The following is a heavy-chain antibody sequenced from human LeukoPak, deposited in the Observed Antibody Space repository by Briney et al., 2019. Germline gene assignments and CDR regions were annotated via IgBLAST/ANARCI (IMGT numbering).Heavy chain of an antibody. V-gene: IGHV3-48*01. J-gene: IGHJ4*02. CDR2: ISSSSSTI. CDR3: ATSPPGSALGIYFDY. Sequence: GGSLRLSCAASGFTFSSYSMNWVRQAPGKGLEWVSYISSSSSTIYYADSVKGRFTISRDNAKNSLYLQMNSLRAEDTAVYYCATSPPGSALGIYFDYWGQGTLVAVSS. D-gene: IGHD7-27*01. CDR1: GFTFSSYS.